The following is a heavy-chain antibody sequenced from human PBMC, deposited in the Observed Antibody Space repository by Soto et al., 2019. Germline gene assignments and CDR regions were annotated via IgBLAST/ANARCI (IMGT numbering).Heavy chain of an antibody. V-gene: IGHV1-8*01. CDR3: ARRKERSGPHYFDS. D-gene: IGHD1-1*01. CDR1: GYTFITYD. J-gene: IGHJ4*02. CDR2: MNPYNGNA. Sequence: QVQLVQSGAEVKKPGASVKVSCKASGYTFITYDINWVRQAPGQGLEWMGWMNPYNGNAGYAQKFQGRVTMTRHTSISTAYMELTSLKSNDTAVYFCARRKERSGPHYFDSWGQGTLVTVSS.